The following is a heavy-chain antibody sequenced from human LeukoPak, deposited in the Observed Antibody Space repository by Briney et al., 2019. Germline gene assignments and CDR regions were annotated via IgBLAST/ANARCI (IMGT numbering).Heavy chain of an antibody. CDR1: GGSISSYY. CDR3: ARVRVDYFDY. CDR2: IYYSGST. J-gene: IGHJ4*02. Sequence: PSETLSHTCTVSGGSISSYYWSWLRQPPGQGLEWIGYIYYSGSTNYNPSLKSRVTISVDTSKNQFSLKLSSVTAADTAVYYCARVRVDYFDYWGQGTLVTVSS. V-gene: IGHV4-59*01. D-gene: IGHD3-3*01.